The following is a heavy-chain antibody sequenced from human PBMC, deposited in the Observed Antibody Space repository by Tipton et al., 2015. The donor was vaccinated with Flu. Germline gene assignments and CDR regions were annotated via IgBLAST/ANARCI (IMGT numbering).Heavy chain of an antibody. CDR1: GFSLTTTAVG. CDR2: IYWDDDK. CDR3: AHRLLVTSPDWGAQGFDY. Sequence: LVKPSQTLTLTCTFSGFSLTTTAVGVSWIRQPPGKALEWLALIYWDDDKFYSPSLKSRLTITKDTSKNQVVLTMSNMDPVGTATYYCAHRLLVTSPDWGAQGFDYWGQGTLVTVSS. D-gene: IGHD3-16*01. V-gene: IGHV2-5*02. J-gene: IGHJ4*02.